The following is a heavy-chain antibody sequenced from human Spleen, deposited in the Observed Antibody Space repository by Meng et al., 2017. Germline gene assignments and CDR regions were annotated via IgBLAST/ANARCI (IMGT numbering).Heavy chain of an antibody. D-gene: IGHD1-26*01. CDR2: IWNDGSNE. Sequence: GESLKISCAASGFSFSNHGIHWVRQAPGKGLEWVALIWNDGSNEYYADSVKGRFTIARDNPRNTVYLQMNSLRADDTAVYYCARDRGYTGIFRDIDKWGQGTLVTVSS. V-gene: IGHV3-33*01. J-gene: IGHJ4*02. CDR1: GFSFSNHG. CDR3: ARDRGYTGIFRDIDK.